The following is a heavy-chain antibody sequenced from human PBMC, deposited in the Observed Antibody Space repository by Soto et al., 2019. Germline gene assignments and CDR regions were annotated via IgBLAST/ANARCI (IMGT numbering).Heavy chain of an antibody. J-gene: IGHJ4*02. D-gene: IGHD6-19*01. CDR3: ARGGLGSGWYHFDS. V-gene: IGHV3-30-3*01. CDR1: GFTFSNFP. CDR2: ISYDGSNE. Sequence: QVPLVESGGGVVQPGRSLRLSCAASGFTFSNFPIHWVRQAPGKGLEWVTVISYDGSNEYYADSVKGRFTISRDNSKNTLYLQRNSLRPEDSGLYFCARGGLGSGWYHFDSWGQGTLVTVSS.